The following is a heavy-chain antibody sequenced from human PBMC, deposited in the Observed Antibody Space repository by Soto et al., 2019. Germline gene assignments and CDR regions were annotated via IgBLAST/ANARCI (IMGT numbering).Heavy chain of an antibody. CDR2: IWYDGSNK. D-gene: IGHD1-7*01. J-gene: IGHJ6*02. CDR1: GFTFSSYG. V-gene: IGHV3-33*01. CDR3: ARGAVPVELRDDGYYYYGMDV. Sequence: GGSLRLSCAASGFTFSSYGMHWVRQAPGKGLEWVAVIWYDGSNKYYADPVKGRFTISRDNSKNTLYLQMNSLRAGDTAVYYCARGAVPVELRDDGYYYYGMDVWGQGTTVTVSS.